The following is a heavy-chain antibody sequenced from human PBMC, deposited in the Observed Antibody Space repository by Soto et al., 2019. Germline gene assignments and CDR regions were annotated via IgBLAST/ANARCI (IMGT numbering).Heavy chain of an antibody. V-gene: IGHV1-69*01. CDR3: ARERGGAIIVGVTVTFDV. J-gene: IGHJ3*01. CDR1: GGTFSSYA. CDR2: IIAILGKA. D-gene: IGHD3-22*01. Sequence: QVQLVQSGAEVKKPGSSVKVSCKASGGTFSSYAISWVRQAPGQGLEWMGGIIAILGKANYAEKFQGRVTITADESTSTAYMELISLRSEDTAVYYCARERGGAIIVGVTVTFDVWGQGTLVTVSS.